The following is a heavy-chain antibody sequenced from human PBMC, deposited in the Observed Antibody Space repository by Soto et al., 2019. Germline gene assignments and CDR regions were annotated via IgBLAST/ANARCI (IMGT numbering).Heavy chain of an antibody. CDR1: GGSISSGDYY. V-gene: IGHV4-30-4*01. CDR3: AREEGQWLPFDY. Sequence: QVQLQESGPGLVKPSQTLSLTCTVSGGSISSGDYYWSWIRQPPGKGLEWIGYIYYSGSTYYNPSRKSRVTISVDTSKSQFPLNLSSVTAADTAVYYCAREEGQWLPFDYWGQGTLVTVSS. J-gene: IGHJ4*02. D-gene: IGHD6-19*01. CDR2: IYYSGST.